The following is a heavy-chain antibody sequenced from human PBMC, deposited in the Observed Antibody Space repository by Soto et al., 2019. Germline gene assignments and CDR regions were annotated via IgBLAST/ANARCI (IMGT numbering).Heavy chain of an antibody. CDR2: ISRDGGTK. J-gene: IGHJ4*02. V-gene: IGHV3-30*03. D-gene: IGHD2-8*02. CDR3: TGEVASGY. Sequence: VQLVESGGGVVQPGRSLRLSCAVSGFTVSTYGMHWVRQAPGKGLEWVAVISRDGGTKYYADSVKGRFTISRDNSRNTLFLEMNSRRGDDMAVYYCTGEVASGYWGQGTLVTVSS. CDR1: GFTVSTYG.